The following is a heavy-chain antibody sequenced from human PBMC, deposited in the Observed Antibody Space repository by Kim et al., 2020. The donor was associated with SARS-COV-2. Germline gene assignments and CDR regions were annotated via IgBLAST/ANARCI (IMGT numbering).Heavy chain of an antibody. CDR3: AKTGYSSGWTGDY. CDR2: ISYDGSNK. Sequence: GGSLRLSCAASGFTFSSYGMHWVRQAPGKGLEWVAVISYDGSNKYYADSVKGRFTISRDNSKNTLYLQMNSLRAEDTAVYYCAKTGYSSGWTGDYWGQGT. V-gene: IGHV3-30*18. CDR1: GFTFSSYG. J-gene: IGHJ4*02. D-gene: IGHD6-19*01.